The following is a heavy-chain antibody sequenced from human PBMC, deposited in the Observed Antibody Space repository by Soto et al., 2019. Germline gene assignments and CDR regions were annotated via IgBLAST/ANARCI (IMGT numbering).Heavy chain of an antibody. V-gene: IGHV4-39*01. J-gene: IGHJ4*02. D-gene: IGHD3-16*02. CDR2: IYYSGST. CDR1: GGSISSSSYY. CDR3: ARSDYDYIWGSYRFRAPFDY. Sequence: SETLSLTCTVSGGSISSSSYYWGWIRQPPGKGLEWIGSIYYSGSTYYNPSLKSRVTISVDTSKNQFSLKLSSVTAADTAVYYCARSDYDYIWGSYRFRAPFDYWGQGTLVTVSS.